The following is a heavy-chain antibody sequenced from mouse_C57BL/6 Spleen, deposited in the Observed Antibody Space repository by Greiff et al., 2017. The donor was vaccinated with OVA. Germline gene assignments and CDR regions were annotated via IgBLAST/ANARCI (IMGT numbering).Heavy chain of an antibody. CDR3: AREELTGRDAMDY. V-gene: IGHV1-26*01. Sequence: EVQLQQSGPELVKPGASVKISCKASGYTFTDYYMNWVKQSHGKSLEWIGDINPNNGGTSYNQKFKGKATLTVDKSSSTAYMELRSLTSEDSAVYYCAREELTGRDAMDYWGQGTSVTVSS. D-gene: IGHD4-1*01. J-gene: IGHJ4*01. CDR1: GYTFTDYY. CDR2: INPNNGGT.